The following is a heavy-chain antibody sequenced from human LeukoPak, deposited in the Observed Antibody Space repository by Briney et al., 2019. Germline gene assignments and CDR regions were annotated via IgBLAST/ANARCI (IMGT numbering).Heavy chain of an antibody. CDR2: IYYSGTT. CDR1: GGSFSNYY. Sequence: PSETLSLTCSVSGGSFSNYYWSWIRQPPGKGLEWVGFIYYSGTTDYNLSLKSRVSISVDTSKKKFSLKLSSVTAADTAVYYCARGVVLTGYPLDFWGRGTLVTVSS. D-gene: IGHD3-9*01. J-gene: IGHJ4*02. V-gene: IGHV4-59*01. CDR3: ARGVVLTGYPLDF.